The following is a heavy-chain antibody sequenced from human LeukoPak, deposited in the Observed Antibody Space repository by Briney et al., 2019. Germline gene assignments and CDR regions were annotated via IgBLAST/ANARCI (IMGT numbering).Heavy chain of an antibody. CDR2: IIPIFGTP. CDR1: GGIFSSYA. V-gene: IGHV1-69*13. J-gene: IGHJ4*02. CDR3: VRLRLGQFSSGFDY. D-gene: IGHD3-16*02. Sequence: ASVKVSCKASGGIFSSYAFSWVRQAPGQGLEWIGGIIPIFGTPKSAQKFQGRVTISADEYTSTVYMELRSLRSDDTAVYYCVRLRLGQFSSGFDYWGQGTLVTVSS.